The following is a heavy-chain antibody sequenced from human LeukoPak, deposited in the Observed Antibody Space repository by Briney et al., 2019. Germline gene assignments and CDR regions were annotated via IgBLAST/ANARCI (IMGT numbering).Heavy chain of an antibody. CDR3: ARGRYYDNSVYYYFDY. Sequence: GGSLRLSCAASGFTFSSYAMSWVRQAPGMGLAWVSAISGSGGSTYYADSVKGRFTISRDTSKNTLYLQMNSLRAEDTAVYYCARGRYYDNSVYYYFDYWGQGTLVTVSS. J-gene: IGHJ4*02. CDR1: GFTFSSYA. CDR2: ISGSGGST. D-gene: IGHD3-22*01. V-gene: IGHV3-23*01.